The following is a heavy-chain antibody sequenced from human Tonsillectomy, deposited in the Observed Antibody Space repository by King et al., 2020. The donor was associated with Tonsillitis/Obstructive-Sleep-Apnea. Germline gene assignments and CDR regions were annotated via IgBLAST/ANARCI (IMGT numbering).Heavy chain of an antibody. Sequence: VQLVESGAEVKKPGESLKISCKGSGYSFTSYWIGWVRQMPGKGLEWMGFIYPGDSDTRYSPSFQAQVTISADKSISTAYLQWSSLKASDTAMYYCARQTRDGYNYGTGNAFDIWGQGTMVTVSS. CDR1: GYSFTSYW. CDR3: ARQTRDGYNYGTGNAFDI. V-gene: IGHV5-51*01. J-gene: IGHJ3*02. CDR2: IYPGDSDT. D-gene: IGHD5-24*01.